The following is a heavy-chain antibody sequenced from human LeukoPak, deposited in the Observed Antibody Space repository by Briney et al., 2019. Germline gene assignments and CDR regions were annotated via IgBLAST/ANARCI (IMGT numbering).Heavy chain of an antibody. CDR2: IWYDGSNK. CDR3: ARDPRCSSTRCYISYAFDI. CDR1: GVTFSSSG. J-gene: IGHJ3*02. V-gene: IGHV3-33*01. D-gene: IGHD2-2*02. Sequence: QTWGSLRLSCAASGVTFSSSGMHGVRQAPGKGLEWVAVIWYDGSNKYYADSVKGRFTISRDNSKNTLYLQMNSLRGEDTAVYYCARDPRCSSTRCYISYAFDIWGQGTMVTVSS.